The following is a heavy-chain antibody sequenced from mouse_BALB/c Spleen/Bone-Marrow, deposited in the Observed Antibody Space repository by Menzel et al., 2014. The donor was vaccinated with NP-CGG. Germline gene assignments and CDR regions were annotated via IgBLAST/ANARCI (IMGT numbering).Heavy chain of an antibody. CDR2: ISGGTSTI. V-gene: IGHV5-17*02. D-gene: IGHD2-3*01. CDR1: GSTFRSFG. Sequence: EVQGVESGGGLVQPGGSRKLSCAASGSTFRSFGMHWARQAPEKGLEWVAYISGGTSTIYYADTVKGRFTISRDNPNNTLFLQMTSLRSEDTAMYYCVRGGYYVPSYFDSWGQGTTLTVSS. CDR3: VRGGYYVPSYFDS. J-gene: IGHJ2*01.